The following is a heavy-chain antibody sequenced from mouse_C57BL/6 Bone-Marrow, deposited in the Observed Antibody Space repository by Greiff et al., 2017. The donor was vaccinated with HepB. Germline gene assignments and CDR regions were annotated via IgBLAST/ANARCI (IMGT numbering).Heavy chain of an antibody. CDR1: GFNIKNTY. J-gene: IGHJ3*01. CDR2: IDPANGNT. V-gene: IGHV14-3*01. CDR3: AFSFYYDYPWFAY. D-gene: IGHD2-4*01. Sequence: VQLQHSVAELVRPGASVKLSCTASGFNIKNTYMHWVKQRPEQGLEWIGRIDPANGNTKYAPKFQGKATITADTSSNTAYLQLSSLTSEDTAIYYWAFSFYYDYPWFAYWGQGTLVTVSA.